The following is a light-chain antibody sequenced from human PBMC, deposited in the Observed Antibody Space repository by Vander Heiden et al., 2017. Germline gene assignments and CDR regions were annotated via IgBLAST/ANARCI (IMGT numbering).Light chain of an antibody. CDR2: NTN. Sequence: TVVPQEPSFSVSPGGTVTVTCGLSSGSVSTTSYPSWYQQTPGQPPRTLIYNTNTRSSGVPDRFSGSIVGNKAALTSTGAQADDESDYYCLLYMGGGIWVFGGGTKLTVL. CDR1: SGSVSTTSY. J-gene: IGLJ3*02. V-gene: IGLV8-61*01. CDR3: LLYMGGGIWV.